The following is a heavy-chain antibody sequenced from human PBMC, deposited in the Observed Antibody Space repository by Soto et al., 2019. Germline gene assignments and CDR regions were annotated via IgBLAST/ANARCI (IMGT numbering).Heavy chain of an antibody. D-gene: IGHD5-12*01. CDR2: ISGSGDAT. Sequence: GGSLRLSCAASGFTFSDFGMSWVRQAPGKGLEWVSVISGSGDATYYAASVKGRFTISRDNSKNTLYLQMNSLRAEDTAVYYCAKKVHSGYVSRGRGGNYYYGMDVWGQGTTVTVSS. CDR3: AKKVHSGYVSRGRGGNYYYGMDV. J-gene: IGHJ6*02. V-gene: IGHV3-23*01. CDR1: GFTFSDFG.